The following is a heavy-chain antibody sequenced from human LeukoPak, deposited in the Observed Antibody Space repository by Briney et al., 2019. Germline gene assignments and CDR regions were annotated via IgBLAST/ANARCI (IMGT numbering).Heavy chain of an antibody. V-gene: IGHV3-53*01. Sequence: GGSLRLSCAASGFTVGSNYMSWVRQAPGKGLEWVSIIYSGGTTYYADSVKGRFTISRDNSKNTLYLQLNSLRAEDTAVYYCARVNRVHYGMDVWGQGTTVTVSS. CDR3: ARVNRVHYGMDV. CDR1: GFTVGSNY. D-gene: IGHD1-14*01. J-gene: IGHJ6*02. CDR2: IYSGGTT.